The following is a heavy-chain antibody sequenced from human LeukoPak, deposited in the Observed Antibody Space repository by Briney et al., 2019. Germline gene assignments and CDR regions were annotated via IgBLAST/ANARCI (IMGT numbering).Heavy chain of an antibody. D-gene: IGHD6-13*01. Sequence: GGSLRLSCVASGVTYSAAWMAWVRQPPGKGLECVGRIKSGADGGTTDYATPVKGRFAISRDDSTNTLYVQMNSLKIEATGVYYCTTVGSSWGFDYWGQGTLVTVSS. J-gene: IGHJ4*02. CDR2: IKSGADGGTT. CDR3: TTVGSSWGFDY. V-gene: IGHV3-15*01. CDR1: GVTYSAAW.